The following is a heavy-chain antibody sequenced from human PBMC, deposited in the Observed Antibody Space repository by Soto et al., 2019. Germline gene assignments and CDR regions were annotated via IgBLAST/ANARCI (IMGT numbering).Heavy chain of an antibody. CDR1: GGSSSNSNYY. Sequence: PSVTRSVTYTVAGGSSSNSNYYWGWIRQPPGKGLEWIGSIYYSGSTYYNPSLKSRVTISVDRSKNQFSLKLSSVTAADTALYYCARSPLNYWGQGTLVTVSS. J-gene: IGHJ4*02. CDR3: ARSPLNY. V-gene: IGHV4-39*01. CDR2: IYYSGST.